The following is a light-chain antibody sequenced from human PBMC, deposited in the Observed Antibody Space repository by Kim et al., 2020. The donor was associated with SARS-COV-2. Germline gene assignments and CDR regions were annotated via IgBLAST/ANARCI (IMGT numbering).Light chain of an antibody. J-gene: IGLJ2*01. CDR2: GKN. V-gene: IGLV3-19*01. CDR1: SLRSYY. CDR3: NSRASNDNVV. Sequence: SSELTQDPAVYVAFGQTVRITCQGDSLRSYYATWYQQKPGQPLILVIYGKNNRPSGIPDRLSGSSSGNTAFLTITGTQAGDEAAYYCNSRASNDNVVFGG.